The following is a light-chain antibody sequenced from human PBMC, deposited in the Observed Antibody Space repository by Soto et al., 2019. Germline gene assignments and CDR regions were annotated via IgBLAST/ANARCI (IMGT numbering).Light chain of an antibody. CDR2: DAS. CDR3: QQRSNWPPWT. V-gene: IGKV3-11*01. J-gene: IGKJ1*01. CDR1: QSVISY. Sequence: EIVLTQSPATLSLSPVERATLSCRASQSVISYLSWYQQKPGQSPRLLIYDASNRATGIPARFSGSGSGTDFTLTISSLEPADFAVYYCQQRSNWPPWTFGQGTKVEIK.